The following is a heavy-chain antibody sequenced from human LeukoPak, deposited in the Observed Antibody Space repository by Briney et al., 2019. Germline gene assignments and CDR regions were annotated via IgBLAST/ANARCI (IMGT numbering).Heavy chain of an antibody. CDR1: GGTFSSYA. D-gene: IGHD1-26*01. CDR2: IIPILGIA. V-gene: IGHV1-69*04. CDR3: ARGSYQWASGAFDI. Sequence: ASVKVSCKASGGTFSSYAISWVRQAPGQGLEWMGRIIPILGIANYAQKFQGRVTITADKSTSTAYMELSSLRSEDTAVYYCARGSYQWASGAFDIWGQGTMVTVSS. J-gene: IGHJ3*02.